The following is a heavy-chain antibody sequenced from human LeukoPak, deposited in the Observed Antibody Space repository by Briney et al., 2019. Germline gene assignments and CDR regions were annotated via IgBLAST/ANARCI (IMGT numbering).Heavy chain of an antibody. J-gene: IGHJ4*02. V-gene: IGHV3-21*01. CDR3: ARGRGYSYGYLGYYFDY. CDR2: ISSSTSYI. CDR1: GFTFSSYS. D-gene: IGHD5-18*01. Sequence: GGSLRLSCAASGFTFSSYSMNWIRQAPGKGLEWVSSISSSTSYIYYADSVKGRFTISKDNAKNSLYLQMNSLRAEDTAVYYCARGRGYSYGYLGYYFDYWGQGTLVTVSS.